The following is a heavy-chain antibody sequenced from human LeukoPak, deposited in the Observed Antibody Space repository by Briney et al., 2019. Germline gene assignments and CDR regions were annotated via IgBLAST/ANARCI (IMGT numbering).Heavy chain of an antibody. D-gene: IGHD3-10*01. CDR1: GFTFSSYA. J-gene: IGHJ6*02. CDR2: LSNTGIAT. CDR3: AKVPYSDYGSGRPPFMDV. V-gene: IGHV3-23*01. Sequence: PGGSLRLSCAASGFTFSSYAMSWVRQAPGKGLEWVSPLSNTGIATYYADSVKGRFTISRDNYENTLFLQMNYLRTEDTATDYCAKVPYSDYGSGRPPFMDVWGQGTTVAVSS.